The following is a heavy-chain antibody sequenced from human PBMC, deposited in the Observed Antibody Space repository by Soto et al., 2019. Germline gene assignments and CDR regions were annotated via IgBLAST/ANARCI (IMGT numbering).Heavy chain of an antibody. CDR2: INSDGSST. D-gene: IGHD3-10*01. CDR1: GFTFSSYW. CDR3: VRSGDYRSGSYWYFFDY. Sequence: GESLKISCAASGFTFSSYWMHWVRQAPGKGLVWVSRINSDGSSTSYADSVKGRFTITRDNAKNSLYLQLDSLRAEDTALYYCVRSGDYRSGSYWYFFDYWGQGTQVTVSS. V-gene: IGHV3-74*01. J-gene: IGHJ4*02.